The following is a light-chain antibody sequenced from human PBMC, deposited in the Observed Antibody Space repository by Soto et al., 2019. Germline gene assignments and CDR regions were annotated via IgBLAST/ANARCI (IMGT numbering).Light chain of an antibody. J-gene: IGLJ1*01. V-gene: IGLV1-47*01. CDR1: SSNIGSNY. CDR3: AAWDDSLSGLYV. Sequence: QSVLTQPPSASGTPGQRVTISCSGSSSNIGSNYVYWYQQLPGTAPKLLIYRNNQRPSGVPDRFSGSKSGTSASLAISGLRSEDEADYYCAAWDDSLSGLYVFGTGTKLPS. CDR2: RNN.